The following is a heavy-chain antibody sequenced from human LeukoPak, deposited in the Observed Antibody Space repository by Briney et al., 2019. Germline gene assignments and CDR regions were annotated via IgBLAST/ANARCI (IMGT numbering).Heavy chain of an antibody. CDR3: ARTPYSSSWQLDY. V-gene: IGHV3-21*01. CDR1: EFTFSSYS. J-gene: IGHJ4*02. CDR2: ISSSSSYI. Sequence: GGSLRLSCAASEFTFSSYSMNWVRQAPGKGLEWVSSISSSSSYIYYADSVKGRFAISRDNAKNSLYLQMNSLRAEDTAVYYCARTPYSSSWQLDYWGQGTLVTVSS. D-gene: IGHD6-13*01.